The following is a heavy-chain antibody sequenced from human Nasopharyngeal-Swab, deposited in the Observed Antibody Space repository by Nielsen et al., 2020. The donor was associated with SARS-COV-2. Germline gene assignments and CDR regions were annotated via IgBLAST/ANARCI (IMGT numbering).Heavy chain of an antibody. CDR1: GYSFTSYW. V-gene: IGHV5-51*01. Sequence: GESLKISCKGSGYSFTSYWIGWLRQLPGKGPESMGIIYPGDSDTRYSPTFQGQVTISADKSISTAYLQWRSLTASDSAMYFCARDSEYSSSLGYWGQGTLVTVSS. CDR2: IYPGDSDT. J-gene: IGHJ4*02. CDR3: ARDSEYSSSLGY. D-gene: IGHD6-13*01.